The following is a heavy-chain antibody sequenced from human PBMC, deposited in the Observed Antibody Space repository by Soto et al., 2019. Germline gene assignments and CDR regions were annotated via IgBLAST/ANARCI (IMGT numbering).Heavy chain of an antibody. CDR3: ARQNYDSSGYPYYLDY. CDR1: GYSVTRYW. V-gene: IGHV5-10-1*01. D-gene: IGHD3-22*01. CDR2: IDPSDSYT. Sequence: PGESLKISWKASGYSVTRYWIIWVRQMPGKGLEWMGRIDPSDSYTNYSPSFQGHVTLSADKSISTAYLQWSSLKASDTAMYYCARQNYDSSGYPYYLDYWGQGTLVTVSS. J-gene: IGHJ4*02.